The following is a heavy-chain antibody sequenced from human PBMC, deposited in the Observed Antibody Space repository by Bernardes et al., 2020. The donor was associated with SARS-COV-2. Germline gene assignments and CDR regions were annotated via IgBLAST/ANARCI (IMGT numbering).Heavy chain of an antibody. J-gene: IGHJ4*02. CDR3: AREDIGYCSGGTCQPFDY. CDR1: GYTFTSYG. Sequence: ASVKVSCKASGYTFTSYGITWVRQAPGQGLEWMGWISAYNDNTNYAQNLQGRVTMTTDTSTSTAYIELRSLRYDDTAVYYCAREDIGYCSGGTCQPFDYWGQGTLVTVSS. D-gene: IGHD2-15*01. V-gene: IGHV1-18*01. CDR2: ISAYNDNT.